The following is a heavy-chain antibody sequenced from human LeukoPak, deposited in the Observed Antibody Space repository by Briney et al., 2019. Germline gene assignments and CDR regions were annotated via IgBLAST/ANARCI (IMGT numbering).Heavy chain of an antibody. Sequence: GASVKVSCKASGYTFTSYGISWVRQAPGQGLEWMGWISAYNGNTNYAQKLQGRVTMTTDTSTSTAYMELRSLRSDDTAVYYCAREGSSSWYAAYYYGMDVWGQGTTVTVSS. CDR3: AREGSSSWYAAYYYGMDV. CDR2: ISAYNGNT. J-gene: IGHJ6*02. D-gene: IGHD6-13*01. V-gene: IGHV1-18*01. CDR1: GYTFTSYG.